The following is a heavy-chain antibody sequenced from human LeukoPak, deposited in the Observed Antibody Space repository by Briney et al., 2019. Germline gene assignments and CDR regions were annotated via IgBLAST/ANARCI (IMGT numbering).Heavy chain of an antibody. V-gene: IGHV3-53*04. CDR2: IYSGGST. D-gene: IGHD3-9*01. CDR3: ARLPPPHHYDILTGPDY. CDR1: GFTVSSNY. J-gene: IGHJ4*02. Sequence: QPGGSLRLSCAASGFTVSSNYMSWVRQAPGKGLEWVSVIYSGGSTYYADSVKGRFTISRHNSKNTLYLQMNSLRAEDTAVYYCARLPPPHHYDILTGPDYWGQGTLVTVSS.